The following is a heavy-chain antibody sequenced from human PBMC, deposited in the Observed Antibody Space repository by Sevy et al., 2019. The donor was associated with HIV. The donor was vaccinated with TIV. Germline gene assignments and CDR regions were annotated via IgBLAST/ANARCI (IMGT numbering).Heavy chain of an antibody. Sequence: GGSLRLSCAASGFTFRSFSMHWVRQAPGKWLEWLTTVSYDGSNTYYADSVKGRFAVFRDNSRNLLNLQMNNLRPEDTAVYYCALERLSSDVAEYFQNWGQGTPVTVSS. CDR2: VSYDGSNT. D-gene: IGHD1-1*01. V-gene: IGHV3-30*09. CDR3: ALERLSSDVAEYFQN. CDR1: GFTFRSFS. J-gene: IGHJ1*01.